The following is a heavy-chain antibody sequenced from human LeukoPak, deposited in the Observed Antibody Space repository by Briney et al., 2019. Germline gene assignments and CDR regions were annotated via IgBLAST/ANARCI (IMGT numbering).Heavy chain of an antibody. CDR2: INPNSGGT. CDR3: AIDYYDSSGYAL. CDR1: GYTFTGYY. V-gene: IGHV1-2*02. J-gene: IGHJ1*01. Sequence: ASVKVSCKASGYTFTGYYMHWLRQAPGQGLEWMGWINPNSGGTNYAQKFQGRVTMTRDTSISTAYMELSSLRSEDTAVYYCAIDYYDSSGYALWGQGTLVTVSS. D-gene: IGHD3-22*01.